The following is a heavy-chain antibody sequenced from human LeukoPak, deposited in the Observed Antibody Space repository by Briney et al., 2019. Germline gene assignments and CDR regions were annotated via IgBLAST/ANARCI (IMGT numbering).Heavy chain of an antibody. J-gene: IGHJ4*02. Sequence: ASVKVSFKSSGYTFTGYYMHWVRQPPAQGHEWMGWINPNNGGTNYEKKSQGRVTTTGEPTISTAYTELSRLRADDTAVYYCAKVTAPMDFDYWGQGTLVTVST. CDR2: INPNNGGT. V-gene: IGHV1-2*02. CDR3: AKVTAPMDFDY. CDR1: GYTFTGYY. D-gene: IGHD3-10*01.